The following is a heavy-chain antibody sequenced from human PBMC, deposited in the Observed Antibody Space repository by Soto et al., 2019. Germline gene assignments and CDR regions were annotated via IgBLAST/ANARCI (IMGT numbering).Heavy chain of an antibody. CDR2: IVVGSGNT. CDR1: GFTFTSSA. V-gene: IGHV1-58*02. CDR3: AAGRLWGGAFDI. Sequence: SVKVSCKASGFTFTSSAMQWVRQARGQRLEWIGWIVVGSGNTNYAQKFQERVTITRDMSTSTAYMELSSLRSEDTAVYYCAAGRLWGGAFDIWGQGTMVTVSS. J-gene: IGHJ3*02. D-gene: IGHD2-21*01.